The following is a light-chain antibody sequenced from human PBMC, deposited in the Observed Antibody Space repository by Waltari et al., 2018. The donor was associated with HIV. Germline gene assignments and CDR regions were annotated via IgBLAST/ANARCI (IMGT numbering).Light chain of an antibody. Sequence: EIVLTQSPATLSLSPGERAPLSCRASQSVSSYLAWYQQKPGQAPRLLSYDASNRATGIPARFSGSGSGTDFTLTISSLEPEDFAIYYCQQRSNWPFMYTFGQGTKLEIK. CDR3: QQRSNWPFMYT. CDR1: QSVSSY. V-gene: IGKV3-11*01. CDR2: DAS. J-gene: IGKJ2*01.